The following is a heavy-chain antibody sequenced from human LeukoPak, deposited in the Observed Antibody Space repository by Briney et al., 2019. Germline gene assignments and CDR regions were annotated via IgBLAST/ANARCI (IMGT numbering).Heavy chain of an antibody. CDR2: TSGSGDST. D-gene: IGHD7-27*01. V-gene: IGHV3-23*01. Sequence: GSLRLSCAGSGFIFSSYVMSWVRQAPGKGLEWVSVTSGSGDSTYFADSVKGRFTSPRDKSKNTLYLQMSSLRAEDTAVYYCARGNWGGDAFDIWGQGTMVTVSS. CDR3: ARGNWGGDAFDI. J-gene: IGHJ3*02. CDR1: GFIFSSYV.